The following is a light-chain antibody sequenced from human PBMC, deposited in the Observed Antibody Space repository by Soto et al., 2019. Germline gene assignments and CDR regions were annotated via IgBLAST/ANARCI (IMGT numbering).Light chain of an antibody. CDR2: AAS. J-gene: IGKJ3*01. Sequence: EIVMTQSPATLSVSPGERATLSCRASQSVSGNLAWYPQKPGQAPRLLIYAASTRATGIPARFSVSGSGTEFTLTISSLQSEDFAVYYCQQYNNWAPITFGPGTKVDIK. CDR3: QQYNNWAPIT. CDR1: QSVSGN. V-gene: IGKV3-15*01.